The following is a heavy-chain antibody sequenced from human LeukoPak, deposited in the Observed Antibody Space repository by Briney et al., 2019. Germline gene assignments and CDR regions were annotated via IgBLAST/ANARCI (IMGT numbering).Heavy chain of an antibody. Sequence: ASVKVSCKASGYTFTGYYMHWVRQAPGQGLEWMGWINPNSGGTNYAQKFQGRVTMTRDTSISTAYMELSRLRSDDTAVYYCARDPPMVITPGDDYWGQGTLVTVSS. V-gene: IGHV1-2*02. CDR1: GYTFTGYY. CDR3: ARDPPMVITPGDDY. CDR2: INPNSGGT. J-gene: IGHJ4*02. D-gene: IGHD3-22*01.